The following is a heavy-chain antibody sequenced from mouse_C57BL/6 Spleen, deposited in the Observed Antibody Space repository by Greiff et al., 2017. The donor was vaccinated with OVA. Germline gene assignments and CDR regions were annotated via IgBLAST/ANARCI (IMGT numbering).Heavy chain of an antibody. J-gene: IGHJ1*03. CDR3: ASVNRYWYFDV. CDR1: GYTFTDYN. V-gene: IGHV1-18*01. Sequence: EVQLVESGPELVKPGASVKIPCKASGYTFTDYNMDWVKQSHGKSLEWIGDINPNNGGTIYNQKFKGKATLTVDKSSSTAYMELRSLTSEDTAVYYCASVNRYWYFDVWGTGTTVTVSS. CDR2: INPNNGGT.